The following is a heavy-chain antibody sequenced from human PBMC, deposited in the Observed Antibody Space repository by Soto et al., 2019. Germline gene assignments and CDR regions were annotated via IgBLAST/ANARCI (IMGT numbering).Heavy chain of an antibody. J-gene: IGHJ5*02. Sequence: GESLKISCKGSGYSFTSYWIGWVRQMPGKGLEWMGIIYPGDSDTRYSPSFQGQVTISADKSISTAYLQWSSLTASDTAMYYCARQFGYCRSTRCPRGLWCGPWGQGSLVTVSS. CDR1: GYSFTSYW. V-gene: IGHV5-51*01. CDR2: IYPGDSDT. CDR3: ARQFGYCRSTRCPRGLWCGP. D-gene: IGHD2-2*01.